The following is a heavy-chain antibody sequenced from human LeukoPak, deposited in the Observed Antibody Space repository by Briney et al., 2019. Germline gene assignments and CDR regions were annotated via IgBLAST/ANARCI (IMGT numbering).Heavy chain of an antibody. CDR3: ARRVESGYSFDY. Sequence: GESLKISCKGSGYSFTTYWIAWVRQMPGRGPEWMGIIYPGDSDTRYSPSFQGQVTISADESISTAYLQWSGLKASDTAMYYCARRVESGYSFDYWGQGTLVTVSS. J-gene: IGHJ4*02. D-gene: IGHD3-3*01. CDR1: GYSFTTYW. V-gene: IGHV5-51*01. CDR2: IYPGDSDT.